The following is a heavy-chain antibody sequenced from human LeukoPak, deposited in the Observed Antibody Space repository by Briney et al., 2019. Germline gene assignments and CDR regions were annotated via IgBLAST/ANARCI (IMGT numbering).Heavy chain of an antibody. CDR2: INPNSGGT. V-gene: IGHV1-2*02. J-gene: IGHJ5*02. CDR3: ARGSQDTAHDGWFDP. CDR1: GYTFTGYY. D-gene: IGHD5-18*01. Sequence: ASVKVSCKASGYTFTGYYMHWVRQAPGQGLEWMGWINPNSGGTNYAQKFQGRVTMTRDTSISTAYMELSSLRSEDTAVYYCARGSQDTAHDGWFDPWGQGTLVTVSS.